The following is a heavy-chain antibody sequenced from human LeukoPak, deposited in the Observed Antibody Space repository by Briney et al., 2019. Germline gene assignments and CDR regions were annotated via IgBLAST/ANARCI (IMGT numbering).Heavy chain of an antibody. CDR1: GFTFSSYS. D-gene: IGHD3-22*01. CDR2: ISSSSSYI. CDR3: ARAVPSTYYYDSSGYPDY. V-gene: IGHV3-21*01. J-gene: IGHJ4*02. Sequence: PGESLRLSCAASGFTFSSYSMNWVRQAPGKGLEWVSSISSSSSYIYYADSVKGRFTISRDNAKNSLYLQMNSLRAEDTAVYYCARAVPSTYYYDSSGYPDYWGQGTLVTVSS.